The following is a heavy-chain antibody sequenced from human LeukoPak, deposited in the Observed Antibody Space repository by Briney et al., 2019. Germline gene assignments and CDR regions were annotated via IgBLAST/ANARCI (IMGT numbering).Heavy chain of an antibody. Sequence: PGGSLRLSCAASGFTFSSYSMNWVRQAPGKGLEWVSSISSSSSYIYYADSVKGRFTISRDNAKNSLYLQMNSLRAEDTAVYYCARQIDSSGPIKRGAFDIWGQGTMVTVSS. CDR1: GFTFSSYS. CDR2: ISSSSSYI. J-gene: IGHJ3*02. V-gene: IGHV3-21*01. CDR3: ARQIDSSGPIKRGAFDI. D-gene: IGHD3-22*01.